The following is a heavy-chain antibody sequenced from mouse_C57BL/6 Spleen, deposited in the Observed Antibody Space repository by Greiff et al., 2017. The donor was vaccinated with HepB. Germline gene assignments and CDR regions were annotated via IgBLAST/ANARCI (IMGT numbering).Heavy chain of an antibody. J-gene: IGHJ2*01. V-gene: IGHV1-61*01. CDR1: GYTFTSYW. CDR3: ARRDDDGGEY. CDR2: IYPSDSGT. D-gene: IGHD2-4*01. Sequence: QVQLQQPGAELVRPGSSVKLSCKASGYTFTSYWMDWVKQRPGQGLEWIGNIYPSDSGTHYNQKFKDKATLTVDKSSSTAYMQLSSLTSEDSAVYYCARRDDDGGEYWGQGTTLTVSS.